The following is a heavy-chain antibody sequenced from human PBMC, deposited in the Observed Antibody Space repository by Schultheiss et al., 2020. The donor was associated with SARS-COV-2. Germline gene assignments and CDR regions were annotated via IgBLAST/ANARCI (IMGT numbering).Heavy chain of an antibody. J-gene: IGHJ4*02. CDR1: GGSFSGYY. D-gene: IGHD3-3*01. CDR3: ARLEPPFDY. V-gene: IGHV4-59*12. Sequence: SETLSLTCAVYGGSFSGYYWSWIRQPPGKGLEWIGYIYYSGSTNYNPSLKSRVTISVDTSKNQFSLKLSSVTAADTAVYYCARLEPPFDYWGQGTLVTVSS. CDR2: IYYSGST.